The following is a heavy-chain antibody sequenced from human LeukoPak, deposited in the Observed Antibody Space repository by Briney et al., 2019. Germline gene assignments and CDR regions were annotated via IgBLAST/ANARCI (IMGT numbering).Heavy chain of an antibody. CDR3: ARESITGHRDFDY. CDR1: GFTFSSYS. CDR2: ISSGSRTI. D-gene: IGHD1-20*01. J-gene: IGHJ4*02. V-gene: IGHV3-48*01. Sequence: GGSLRLSCVASGFTFSSYSMNWVRQAPGKGLEWVSYISSGSRTIYYADSVKGRFTVSRDNAKNSLYLQMNSLRAGDTAVYYCARESITGHRDFDYWGQRTLVTFSS.